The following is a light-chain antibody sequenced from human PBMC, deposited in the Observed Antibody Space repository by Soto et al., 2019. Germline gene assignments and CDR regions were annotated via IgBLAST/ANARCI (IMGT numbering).Light chain of an antibody. V-gene: IGKV3-20*01. CDR1: QSVSSSY. J-gene: IGKJ1*01. CDR2: GAS. Sequence: EIVLTQSPGTLSLSPGERATLSCRASQSVSSSYLAWYQQKPGQAPRLLIYGASSRATGIPDRFSGSGSGTDFTLTIRRLEPEDLAVYYCQQYGSSPRTFGRGTKVDIK. CDR3: QQYGSSPRT.